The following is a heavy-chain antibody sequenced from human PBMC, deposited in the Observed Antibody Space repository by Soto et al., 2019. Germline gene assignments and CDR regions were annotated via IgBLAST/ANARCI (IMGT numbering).Heavy chain of an antibody. CDR3: AKDPLWYDIDWYPPSGFDP. D-gene: IGHD3-9*01. V-gene: IGHV3-23*01. J-gene: IGHJ5*02. CDR1: GFTFSNYS. CDR2: ITAYGDST. Sequence: EVQLLESGGGFVQPGGSLRLSCAASGFTFSNYSMSWVRQAPGKGLEWVSAITAYGDSTHYADSVKGRFTISRDSPKHTLYLRLDSLRADDTVVYYCAKDPLWYDIDWYPPSGFDPWGQGTLVTVTS.